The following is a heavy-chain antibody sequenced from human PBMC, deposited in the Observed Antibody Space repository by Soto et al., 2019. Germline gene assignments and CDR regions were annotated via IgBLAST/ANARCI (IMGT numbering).Heavy chain of an antibody. D-gene: IGHD3-10*01. J-gene: IGHJ4*02. CDR3: ASGTAFYYATSRY. CDR1: VFHFNIHA. CDR2: MSPGGNSQ. V-gene: IGHV3-30-3*01. Sequence: GSLRLSCAAPVFHFNIHAVHWIRTAPGEGLEWVAVMSPGGNSQYYADSVKGRFTISRDTSKSTLYLQMTSLRPEDTAVYYCASGTAFYYATSRYWGQGTLVTVSS.